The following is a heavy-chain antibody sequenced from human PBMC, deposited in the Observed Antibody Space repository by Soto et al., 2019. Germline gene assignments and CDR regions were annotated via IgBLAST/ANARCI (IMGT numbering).Heavy chain of an antibody. CDR3: ARAPSWYIFDY. J-gene: IGHJ4*02. CDR1: GYTFTSYA. CDR2: IKADNGNT. Sequence: ASGKVSCNASGYTFTSYAMDWMRQAPGQRLEWMGWIKADNGNTKDSENFKGRVTITRDKPASTEYMELSSLSCEDKAVYYCARAPSWYIFDYWGQGTLVTV. V-gene: IGHV1-3*01. D-gene: IGHD6-13*01.